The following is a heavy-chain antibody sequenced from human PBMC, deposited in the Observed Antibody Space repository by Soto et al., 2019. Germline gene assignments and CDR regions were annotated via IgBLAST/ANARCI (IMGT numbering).Heavy chain of an antibody. CDR2: IIPISGTA. V-gene: IGHV1-69*06. D-gene: IGHD2-2*01. J-gene: IGHJ6*04. CDR3: ARSQGSSTSLEIYYYYYSGMDV. Sequence: QVQLVQSGAEVKKPGSSVKVSCKASGGTFSSYAISWVRQAPGQGLEWMGGIIPISGTANYAQKFQGRVTITADKPTSTAYMELSSLRSEDTAVYYCARSQGSSTSLEIYYYYYSGMDVWGKGTTVTVSS. CDR1: GGTFSSYA.